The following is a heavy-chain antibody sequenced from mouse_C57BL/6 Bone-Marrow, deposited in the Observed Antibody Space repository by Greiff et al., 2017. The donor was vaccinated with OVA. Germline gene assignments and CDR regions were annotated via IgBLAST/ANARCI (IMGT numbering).Heavy chain of an antibody. CDR3: ARPFYYYGSGYFDV. D-gene: IGHD1-1*01. J-gene: IGHJ1*03. V-gene: IGHV1-80*01. CDR1: GYAFSSYW. Sequence: LQQSGASVKISCKASGYAFSSYWMNWVKQRPGKGLEWIGQIYPGDGDTNYNGKFKGKATLTADKSSSTAYMQLSSLTSEDSAVYFCARPFYYYGSGYFDVWGTGTTVTVSS. CDR2: IYPGDGDT.